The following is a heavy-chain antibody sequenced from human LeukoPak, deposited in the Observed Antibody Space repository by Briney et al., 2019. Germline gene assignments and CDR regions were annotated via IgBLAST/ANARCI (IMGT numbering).Heavy chain of an antibody. CDR3: ARDSGDTAMVTNWFDP. CDR1: GFTFSDYY. J-gene: IGHJ5*02. V-gene: IGHV3-11*04. D-gene: IGHD5-18*01. CDR2: ISSSGSTI. Sequence: GGSLRLSCAASGFTFSDYYMSWIRQAPGKGLEWVSYISSSGSTIYYADSVKGRFTISRDNAENSLYLQMNSLRAEDTAVYYCARDSGDTAMVTNWFDPWGQGTLVTVSS.